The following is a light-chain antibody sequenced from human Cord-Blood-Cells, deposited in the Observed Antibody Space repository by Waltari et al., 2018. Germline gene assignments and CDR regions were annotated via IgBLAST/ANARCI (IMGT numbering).Light chain of an antibody. V-gene: IGLV1-44*01. J-gene: IGLJ3*02. CDR3: AAWDDSLNGPV. Sequence: QSVLTQPPSASGTPGQRVTISCSGSSPNTGRNTVNWYQQLPGTAPKLLIYRNNQRPSGVPDRFSGSKSGTSASLAISGLQAEDEADYYCAAWDDSLNGPVFGGGTKLTVL. CDR1: SPNTGRNT. CDR2: RNN.